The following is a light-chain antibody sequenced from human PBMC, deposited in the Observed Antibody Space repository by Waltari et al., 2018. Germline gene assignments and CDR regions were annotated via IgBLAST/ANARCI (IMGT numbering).Light chain of an antibody. CDR1: SSDVGGYNY. J-gene: IGLJ1*01. Sequence: QSALTQPRSVSGSPGQSVAISCSGTSSDVGGYNYVFWYQQHPGKAPKLMFYDVTKRPAGVPDRFSGSKSGNTASLTISGLQADDEADYYCCSYAGRNIYVFGTGTKVTVL. CDR3: CSYAGRNIYV. CDR2: DVT. V-gene: IGLV2-11*01.